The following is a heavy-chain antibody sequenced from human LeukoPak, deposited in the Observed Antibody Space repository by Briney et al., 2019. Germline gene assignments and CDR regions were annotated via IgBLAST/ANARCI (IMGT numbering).Heavy chain of an antibody. Sequence: SETLSLTCAVSGYSISSGYYWGWIRQPPGKGLEYIGSIYHSGNTYYNPSLKSRVAISVDTSKNQFSLKLTSVTAADTAVYHCARVPILGSGTYSNWYSDLWGRGTLLTVSS. CDR1: GYSISSGYY. V-gene: IGHV4-38-2*01. J-gene: IGHJ2*01. D-gene: IGHD1-26*01. CDR3: ARVPILGSGTYSNWYSDL. CDR2: IYHSGNT.